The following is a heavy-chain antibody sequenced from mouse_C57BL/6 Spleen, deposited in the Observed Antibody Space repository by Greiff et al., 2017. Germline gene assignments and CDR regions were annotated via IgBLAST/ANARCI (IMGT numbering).Heavy chain of an antibody. CDR3: ARRGPVGYFDY. V-gene: IGHV5-6*02. CDR1: GFTFSSYG. J-gene: IGHJ2*01. CDR2: ISSGGSYT. Sequence: EVNVVESGGDLVKPGGSLKLSCAASGFTFSSYGMSWVRQTPDQRLEWVATISSGGSYTYYPDSVKGRFTISRDNAKNTLYLQMSSLKSEDTAMYYCARRGPVGYFDYWGQGTTLTVSS.